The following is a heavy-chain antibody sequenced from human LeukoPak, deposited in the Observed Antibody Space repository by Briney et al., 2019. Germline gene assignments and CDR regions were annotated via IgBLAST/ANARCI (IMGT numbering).Heavy chain of an antibody. D-gene: IGHD3-22*01. J-gene: IGHJ4*02. CDR2: IKTDGSET. CDR1: GFTFRTYW. Sequence: GGSLRLSCAASGFTFRTYWMHWVRQVPGKGLVWVSRIKTDGSETVYADNVKGRFTISRDNARNTLYLQMNSLRVEDTAVYYCTRIYYYDSRDYFDYWGQGALVTVSS. V-gene: IGHV3-74*01. CDR3: TRIYYYDSRDYFDY.